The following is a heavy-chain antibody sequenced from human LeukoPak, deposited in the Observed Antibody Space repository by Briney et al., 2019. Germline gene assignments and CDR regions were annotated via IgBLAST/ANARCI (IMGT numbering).Heavy chain of an antibody. V-gene: IGHV4-39*07. D-gene: IGHD6-13*01. J-gene: IGHJ4*02. CDR2: IYYSGST. CDR1: GGSISSSSYY. Sequence: PSETLSLTCTVSGGSISSSSYYWGWIRQPLGKGLEWIGSIYYSGSTYYNPSLKSRVTISVDTSRNQFSLNLSSVTAADTAMYYCARGERAAAAGTLDYWGQGTLVTVSS. CDR3: ARGERAAAAGTLDY.